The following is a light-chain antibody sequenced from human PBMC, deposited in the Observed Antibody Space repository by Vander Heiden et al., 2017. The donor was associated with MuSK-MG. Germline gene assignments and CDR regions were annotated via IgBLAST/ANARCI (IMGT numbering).Light chain of an antibody. CDR2: AAS. Sequence: DIQMTQSPSSLSASVGDRVTITCRASQSISSYLNWYQQKPGKAPKLLIYAASSLQSGAPSRFSGSGSGTDFTLTISSLQPEDFATYYCQQSDSTPLIFGGGTKVEIK. CDR1: QSISSY. CDR3: QQSDSTPLI. V-gene: IGKV1-39*01. J-gene: IGKJ4*01.